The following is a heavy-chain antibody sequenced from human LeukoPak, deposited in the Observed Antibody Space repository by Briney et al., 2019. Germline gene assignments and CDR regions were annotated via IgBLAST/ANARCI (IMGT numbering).Heavy chain of an antibody. CDR2: INPNSGGT. J-gene: IGHJ4*02. D-gene: IGHD3-3*01. CDR3: ARDLEPERTYYDFWSGYYMGY. V-gene: IGHV1-2*06. Sequence: ASVKVSCKASGYTFTGYYMHWVRQAPGQGLEWMGRINPNSGGTNYAQKFQGRVTMTRDTSISTAYMELSRLRSGDTAVYYCARDLEPERTYYDFWSGYYMGYWGQGTLVTVSS. CDR1: GYTFTGYY.